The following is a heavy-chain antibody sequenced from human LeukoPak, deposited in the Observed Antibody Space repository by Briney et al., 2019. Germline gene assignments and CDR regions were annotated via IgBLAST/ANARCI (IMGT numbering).Heavy chain of an antibody. J-gene: IGHJ6*03. CDR3: ARGGLQTWYYYMDV. V-gene: IGHV1-46*01. CDR1: GYTFTSYY. Sequence: ASVKVSCKTSGYTFTSYYIHWVRQAPEQGLEWMGLIDPSGGSTSYAQNFQGRITMTRDTSMSTVYMELSSLRSEDTAVYYCARGGLQTWYYYMDVWGKGTTVTVSS. CDR2: IDPSGGST.